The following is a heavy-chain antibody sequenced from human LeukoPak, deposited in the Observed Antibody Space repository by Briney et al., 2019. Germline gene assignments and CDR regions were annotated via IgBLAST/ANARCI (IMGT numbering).Heavy chain of an antibody. V-gene: IGHV4-59*01. Sequence: SETLSLTCTVSGGSISSYYWSWIRQPPGKGLEWIGYIYHSGTTNYNPSLKSRVTISVDTSKSQFSLKLSSVTAADTAVYYCARDDDGWLWAFELWGQGTPVIVSS. J-gene: IGHJ4*02. CDR2: IYHSGTT. CDR3: ARDDDGWLWAFEL. CDR1: GGSISSYY. D-gene: IGHD3-9*01.